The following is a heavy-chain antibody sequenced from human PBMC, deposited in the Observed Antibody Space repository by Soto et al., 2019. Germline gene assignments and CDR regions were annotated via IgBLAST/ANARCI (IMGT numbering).Heavy chain of an antibody. J-gene: IGHJ4*02. CDR3: ARGAENYRTFDY. D-gene: IGHD3-16*02. V-gene: IGHV4-4*02. Sequence: QVQLQESGPGLVKPSGTLSLTCTVSSGSISSNKWWSWVRQSPGKGLEWIGEIYHSGSTNYNPSLKSRVTISVDKSKQQFSLKLSAVTAADTAVYYCARGAENYRTFDYWGQGTLVTVSS. CDR1: SGSISSNKW. CDR2: IYHSGST.